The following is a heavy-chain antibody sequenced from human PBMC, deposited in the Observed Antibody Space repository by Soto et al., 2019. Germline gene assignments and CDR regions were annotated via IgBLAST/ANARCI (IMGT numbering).Heavy chain of an antibody. D-gene: IGHD2-2*01. J-gene: IGHJ6*02. CDR1: GYSFTSYW. Sequence: PXASLKISCKGSGYSFTSYWIGWVRQMPGKGLEWMGIIYPGDSDTRYSPSFQGQVTISADKSISTAYLQWSSLKASDTAMYYCARHRTSIVVVPAERRDYYYGMDVWGQGTTVTASS. V-gene: IGHV5-51*01. CDR3: ARHRTSIVVVPAERRDYYYGMDV. CDR2: IYPGDSDT.